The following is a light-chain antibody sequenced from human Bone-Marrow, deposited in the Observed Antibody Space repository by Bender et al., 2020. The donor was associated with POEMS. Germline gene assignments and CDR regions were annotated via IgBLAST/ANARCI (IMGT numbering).Light chain of an antibody. V-gene: IGLV2-23*01. Sequence: QSALTQRASVSGSPGQSITISCTGTSSDVGSYNLVSWYQQHPGKAPKLMIYEGSNRPSGVSNRFSASKSGNTASLTISGLQADDEADYYCCSYAGSSTAVFGGGTKLTVL. J-gene: IGLJ3*02. CDR3: CSYAGSSTAV. CDR2: EGS. CDR1: SSDVGSYNL.